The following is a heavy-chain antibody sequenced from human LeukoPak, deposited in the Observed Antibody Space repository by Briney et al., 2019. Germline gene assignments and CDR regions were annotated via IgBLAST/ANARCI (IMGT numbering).Heavy chain of an antibody. J-gene: IGHJ4*02. CDR2: ISSSGSTI. Sequence: GGSLRLSCAASGFTFSDYYMSWIRQAPGKGLEWVSYISSSGSTIYYADSVKGRFTISRDNAKNSLDLQMNSLRAEDTAVYYCAREMWRGFVDYWGQGTLVTVSS. D-gene: IGHD3-3*01. CDR1: GFTFSDYY. V-gene: IGHV3-11*01. CDR3: AREMWRGFVDY.